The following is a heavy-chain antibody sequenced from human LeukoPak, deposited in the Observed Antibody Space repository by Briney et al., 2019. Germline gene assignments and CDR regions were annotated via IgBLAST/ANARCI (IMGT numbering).Heavy chain of an antibody. J-gene: IGHJ5*02. D-gene: IGHD3-9*01. V-gene: IGHV4-39*01. CDR2: IYYSGST. CDR1: GGSISSSSYY. Sequence: PSETLSLTCTVSGGSISSSSYYWGWIRQPPGKGLEWIGSIYYSGSTYYNPSLKSRVTISVDTSKNQFSLKLSFVTAADTAVYYCASYRYYDILTGWFDPWGQGTLVTVSS. CDR3: ASYRYYDILTGWFDP.